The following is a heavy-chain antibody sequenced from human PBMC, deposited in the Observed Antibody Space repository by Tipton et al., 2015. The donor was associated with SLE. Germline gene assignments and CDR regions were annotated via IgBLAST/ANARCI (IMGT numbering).Heavy chain of an antibody. CDR3: ARHSSSWYKDWFDP. J-gene: IGHJ5*02. V-gene: IGHV4-39*01. D-gene: IGHD6-13*01. Sequence: LRLSCTLSGGSISSSSYYWSWIRQPPGKGLEWIGSIYYSGSTYYNPSLKSRVTISVDTSKNQFSLKLSSVTAADTAVYYCARHSSSWYKDWFDPWGQGTLVTVSS. CDR2: IYYSGST. CDR1: GGSISSSSYY.